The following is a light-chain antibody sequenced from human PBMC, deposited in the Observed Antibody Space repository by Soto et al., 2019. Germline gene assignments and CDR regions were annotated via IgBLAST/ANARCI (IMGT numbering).Light chain of an antibody. Sequence: EIVLTQSPGTLSLSPGERATLSCRASESVSDNYLAWYQQRSGQAPRLVIYGASSRASAVPDRFGGSGSGADFTLTIRRLEPEDFAVYYCQQYGSSPLTFGGRTKVDI. CDR2: GAS. CDR3: QQYGSSPLT. CDR1: ESVSDNY. V-gene: IGKV3-20*01. J-gene: IGKJ4*01.